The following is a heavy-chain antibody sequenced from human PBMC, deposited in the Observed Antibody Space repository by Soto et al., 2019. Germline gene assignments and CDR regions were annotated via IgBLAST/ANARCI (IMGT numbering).Heavy chain of an antibody. J-gene: IGHJ4*02. V-gene: IGHV1-46*01. Sequence: QVQLVQSGAEVKKPGASVKVSCKASGYTFTSYYMHWVRKAPGQGLEWMGLINPSGGDTYVAQKFQARVTLTRDTSTSTVYMELRSLRSEDTSVYYCARSADSGSGSYSDYWGQGTLVTVSS. CDR3: ARSADSGSGSYSDY. D-gene: IGHD3-10*01. CDR1: GYTFTSYY. CDR2: INPSGGDT.